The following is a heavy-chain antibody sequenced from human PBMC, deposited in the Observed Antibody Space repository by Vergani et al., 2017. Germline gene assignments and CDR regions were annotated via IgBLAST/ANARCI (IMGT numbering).Heavy chain of an antibody. D-gene: IGHD4-17*01. Sequence: QVQLVESGGGVVQPGRSLRLSCAASGFTFSSYGMHWVRQAPGKGLEWVAVISYDGSNKYYADSVKGRFTISRDNSKNTLYLQMNSLKTEDTAVYYCTTDRCDPTVTTSYYYYYMDVWGKGTTVTVSS. J-gene: IGHJ6*03. CDR2: ISYDGSNK. CDR1: GFTFSSYG. CDR3: TTDRCDPTVTTSYYYYYMDV. V-gene: IGHV3-30*03.